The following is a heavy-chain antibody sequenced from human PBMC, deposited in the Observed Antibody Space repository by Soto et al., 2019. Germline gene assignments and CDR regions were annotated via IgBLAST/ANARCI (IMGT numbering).Heavy chain of an antibody. CDR1: GGTFSSYT. D-gene: IGHD3-22*01. Sequence: QVQLVQSGAEVKKPGSSVKVSCKASGGTFSSYTISWVRQAPGQGPEWMGGIIPMFDTANNAQKFQGRVTSTADESTSTAYMERRSLRAEDTAVYYCARSYYFDNSGYYDRYYYGMDVWDQGTTVTVSS. CDR2: IIPMFDTA. CDR3: ARSYYFDNSGYYDRYYYGMDV. J-gene: IGHJ6*02. V-gene: IGHV1-69*12.